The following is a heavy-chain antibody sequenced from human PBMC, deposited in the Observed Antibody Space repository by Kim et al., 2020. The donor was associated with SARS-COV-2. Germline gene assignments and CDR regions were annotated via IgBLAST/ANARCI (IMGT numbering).Heavy chain of an antibody. J-gene: IGHJ4*02. CDR2: ISGSGGST. D-gene: IGHD3-22*01. Sequence: GGSLRLSCAASGFTFSSYAMSWVRQAPGKGLEWVSAISGSGGSTYYADSVKGRFTISRDNSKNTLYLQMNSLRAEDTAVYYCAKHYYDSSGYHEYYFDYWGQGTLVTVSS. V-gene: IGHV3-23*01. CDR3: AKHYYDSSGYHEYYFDY. CDR1: GFTFSSYA.